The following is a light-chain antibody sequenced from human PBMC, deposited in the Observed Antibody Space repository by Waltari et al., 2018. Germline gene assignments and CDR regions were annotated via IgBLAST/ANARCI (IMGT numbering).Light chain of an antibody. V-gene: IGLV4-69*01. CDR2: VNSDGSH. CDR1: SGHSSNI. J-gene: IGLJ3*02. Sequence: LVLTQSPSASASLGAPVKLPCTLSSGHSSNIIAWLPQQPWAGPRYLMKVNSDGSHSKGDEIPDRFSGSSSGAERYLTISSVQSDDEADYYCQTGGHGTWVFGGGTKLTVL. CDR3: QTGGHGTWV.